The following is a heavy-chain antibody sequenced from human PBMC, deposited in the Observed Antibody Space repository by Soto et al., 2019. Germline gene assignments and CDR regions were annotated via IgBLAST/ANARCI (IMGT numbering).Heavy chain of an antibody. J-gene: IGHJ4*02. CDR1: GFTVSTYG. CDR3: TGEVASGD. V-gene: IGHV3-30*03. CDR2: ISRDGGTK. Sequence: GGSLRLSCAVSGFTVSTYGMHWVRQAPGKGLEWVAVISRDGGTKYYADSVKGRFTISRDNSRNTLFLEMNSLRGDDMAVYYWTGEVASGDWGQGTLVTVSS. D-gene: IGHD2-8*02.